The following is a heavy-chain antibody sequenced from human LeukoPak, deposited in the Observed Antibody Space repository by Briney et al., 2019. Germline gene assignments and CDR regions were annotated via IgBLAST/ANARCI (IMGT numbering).Heavy chain of an antibody. Sequence: PGGSLRLSCAASGFTFDDYGMSWVRQAPGKGLEWVSGINWNGGSTDYADSVKGRFTISRDKSKNTLYLQMNSLRAEDTAVYYCATTYYYGTGSFDSWGQGTLATVSS. D-gene: IGHD3-10*01. CDR3: ATTYYYGTGSFDS. CDR2: INWNGGST. J-gene: IGHJ4*02. V-gene: IGHV3-20*04. CDR1: GFTFDDYG.